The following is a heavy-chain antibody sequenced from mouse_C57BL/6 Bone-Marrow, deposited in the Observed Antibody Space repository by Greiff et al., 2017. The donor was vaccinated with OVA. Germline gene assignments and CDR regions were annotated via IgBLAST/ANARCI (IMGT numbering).Heavy chain of an antibody. CDR1: GYTFTDYY. V-gene: IGHV1-76*01. CDR2: IYPGSGNT. D-gene: IGHD1-1*01. CDR3: ARGVLRYYY. J-gene: IGHJ2*01. Sequence: QVQLQQSGAELVRPGASVKLSCKASGYTFTDYYINWVKQRPGQGLEWIARIYPGSGNTYYNEKFKGKATLTAEKSSSTAYMQLSSLTSEDSAVYFCARGVLRYYYWGQGTTLTVSS.